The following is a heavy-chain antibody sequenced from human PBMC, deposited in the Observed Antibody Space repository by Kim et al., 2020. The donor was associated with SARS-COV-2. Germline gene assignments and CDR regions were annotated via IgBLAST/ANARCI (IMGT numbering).Heavy chain of an antibody. CDR1: GGSFSGYY. V-gene: IGHV4-34*01. D-gene: IGHD3-3*01. CDR2: INHSGST. Sequence: SETLSLTCAVYGGSFSGYYWSWIRQPPGKGLEWIGEINHSGSTNYNPSLKSRVTISVDTSKNQFSLKLSSVTAAATAVYYCATHYRGWSGDYRAGWFDP. J-gene: IGHJ5*02. CDR3: ATHYRGWSGDYRAGWFDP.